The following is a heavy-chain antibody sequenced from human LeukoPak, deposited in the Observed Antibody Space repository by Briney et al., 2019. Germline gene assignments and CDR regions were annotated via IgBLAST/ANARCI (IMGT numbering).Heavy chain of an antibody. CDR2: VYTRRNT. D-gene: IGHD1-26*01. V-gene: IGHV4-4*07. J-gene: IGHJ6*01. Sequence: SETLSLTCTVSVGSMSSYYGSWLRQPTGKGREGIGRVYTRRNTNSHPSLNSPVTMSVNNSKNQFFPKLRSVNAADQALYSCARSGQKSYGIDVWGQRTPVPVSS. CDR1: VGSMSSYY. CDR3: ARSGQKSYGIDV.